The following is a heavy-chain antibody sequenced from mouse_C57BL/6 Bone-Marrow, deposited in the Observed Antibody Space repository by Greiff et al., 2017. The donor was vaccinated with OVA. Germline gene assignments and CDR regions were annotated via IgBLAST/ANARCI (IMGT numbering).Heavy chain of an antibody. Sequence: VQLKESGPVLVKPGASVKMSCKASGYTFTDYYMNWVKQSHGKSLEWIGVINPYNGGTSYNQKFKGKATLTVDKSSSTAYMELNSLTSEDSAVYYCARDYYGSTPGFAYWGQGTLVTVSA. V-gene: IGHV1-19*01. D-gene: IGHD1-1*01. CDR2: INPYNGGT. CDR3: ARDYYGSTPGFAY. CDR1: GYTFTDYY. J-gene: IGHJ3*01.